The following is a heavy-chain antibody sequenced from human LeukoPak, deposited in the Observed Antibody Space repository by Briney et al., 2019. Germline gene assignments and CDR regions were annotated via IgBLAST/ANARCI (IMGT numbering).Heavy chain of an antibody. CDR2: IYYSGST. CDR3: ARGELKPSAFDI. V-gene: IGHV4-30-4*08. D-gene: IGHD1-26*01. J-gene: IGHJ3*02. Sequence: SETLSLTCTVSGDSISSSGYYSTWIRQTPGRGLEWIGYIYYSGSTYYNPSLKSRVTISVDTSKNQFSLKLSSVTAADTAVYYCARGELKPSAFDIWGQGTMVTVSS. CDR1: GDSISSSGYY.